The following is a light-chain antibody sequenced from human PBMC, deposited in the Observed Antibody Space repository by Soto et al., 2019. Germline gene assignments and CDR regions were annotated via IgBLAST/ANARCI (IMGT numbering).Light chain of an antibody. CDR3: QQYQSYWT. J-gene: IGKJ1*01. V-gene: IGKV1-5*01. CDR2: DAS. Sequence: DIQMTQSPSSLSASIGDRVTITCQASQNITNNLSWYQQKPGKVPNLLIYDASNLESGVPSRFSGSGSGTEFTLTISSLQPDDFATYYCQQYQSYWTFGQGTKVDIK. CDR1: QNITNN.